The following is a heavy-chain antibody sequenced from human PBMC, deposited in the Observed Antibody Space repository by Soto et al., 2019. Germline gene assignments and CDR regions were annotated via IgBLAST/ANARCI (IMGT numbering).Heavy chain of an antibody. Sequence: ASVKVSCKASGYTFTSYDIDWVRQATGQGLEWMGWMNPNSGNTGYAQKFQGRVTMTRNTSISTAYMELSSLRSEDTAVYYCAREGIAVAGYYYYYYYMDVWGKGTTVTVS. J-gene: IGHJ6*03. CDR2: MNPNSGNT. V-gene: IGHV1-8*01. CDR3: AREGIAVAGYYYYYYYMDV. D-gene: IGHD6-19*01. CDR1: GYTFTSYD.